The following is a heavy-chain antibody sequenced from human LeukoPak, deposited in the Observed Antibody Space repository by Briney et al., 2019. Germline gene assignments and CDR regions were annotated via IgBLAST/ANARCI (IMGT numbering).Heavy chain of an antibody. D-gene: IGHD2/OR15-2a*01. V-gene: IGHV3-48*04. CDR2: ISSSSTI. CDR3: ARAPHQYLGYDY. CDR1: GFTFSSYA. J-gene: IGHJ4*02. Sequence: GGSLRLSCAASGFTFSSYAMSWVRQAPGKGLEWVSYISSSSTIYYADSVKGRFTISRDNAKNSLYLQMNSLRAEDTAVYYCARAPHQYLGYDYWGQGTLVTVSS.